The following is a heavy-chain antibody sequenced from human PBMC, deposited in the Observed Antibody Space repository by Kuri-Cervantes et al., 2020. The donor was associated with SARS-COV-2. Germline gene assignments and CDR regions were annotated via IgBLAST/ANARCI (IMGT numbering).Heavy chain of an antibody. J-gene: IGHJ6*02. CDR2: IKLESEGRAT. V-gene: IGHV3-15*01. CDR3: LRDWYGVDF. Sequence: GESLKISCAASGFTFSDYYMSWIRQAPGKGLEWVGFIKLESEGRATDYAAPVRGRFTISRDDSNNALYLQMNGLKTEDTAVYYCLRDWYGVDFWGQRTTVTVSS. CDR1: GFTFSDYY. D-gene: IGHD2-21*01.